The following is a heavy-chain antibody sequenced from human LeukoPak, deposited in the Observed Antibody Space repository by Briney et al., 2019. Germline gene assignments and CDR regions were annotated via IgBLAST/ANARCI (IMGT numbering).Heavy chain of an antibody. Sequence: SESLSLTCGVSGGSISSYYWTWIRQPPGKGLEWIGYRYYSGSTTYNPSLKSRVTISVDTSKSQFSLKLISVTAADTAIYYCARVRGDFETDWGQGTLVTVSS. CDR1: GGSISSYY. CDR2: RYYSGST. CDR3: ARVRGDFETD. V-gene: IGHV4-59*01. J-gene: IGHJ1*01. D-gene: IGHD3-16*01.